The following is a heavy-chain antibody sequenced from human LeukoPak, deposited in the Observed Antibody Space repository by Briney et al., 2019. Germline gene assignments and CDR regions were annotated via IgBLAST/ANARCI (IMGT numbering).Heavy chain of an antibody. J-gene: IGHJ4*02. CDR1: GFTFNNFG. D-gene: IGHD4-23*01. CDR3: AKDLHGGYSSDY. CDR2: IGYEGVHK. Sequence: GGSMRLSCAASGFTFNNFGMHWVRQAPGKGLEWVSFIGYEGVHKYYADSVKGRFTISKDNSKATLYLQMNSLRPEDTAVYYCAKDLHGGYSSDYWGQGTLVTVFS. V-gene: IGHV3-30*02.